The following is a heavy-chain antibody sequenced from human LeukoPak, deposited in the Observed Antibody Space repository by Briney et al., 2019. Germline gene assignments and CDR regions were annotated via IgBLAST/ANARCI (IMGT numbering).Heavy chain of an antibody. D-gene: IGHD3-22*01. CDR1: GFTFRSYW. J-gene: IGHJ4*02. CDR3: ARRLYYDTAGSPFDL. CDR2: IHGDGGDT. V-gene: IGHV3-74*03. Sequence: PGGSLSLSCAASGFTFRSYWMSWIRQSPGKELLWVSRIHGDGGDTTYADSVKGRFTISRDNAKNTLYLQMDGLTAEDTAVYYCARRLYYDTAGSPFDLWGQGTLVIVSS.